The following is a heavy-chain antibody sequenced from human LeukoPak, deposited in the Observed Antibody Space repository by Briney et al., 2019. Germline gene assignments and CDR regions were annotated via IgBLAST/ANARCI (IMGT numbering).Heavy chain of an antibody. D-gene: IGHD4-17*01. V-gene: IGHV4-59*08. CDR1: GGSLSSYY. J-gene: IGHJ3*02. CDR3: ARHNYDDYVFDI. CDR2: INYSGSA. Sequence: SETLSLTCTVSGGSLSSYYFSWIRQSPGKGLEWIAYINYSGSASYNPSLKSRVTMSVDTSKQFSLSLSSVTAADTTVYYCARHNYDDYVFDIWGQGTKVTVSS.